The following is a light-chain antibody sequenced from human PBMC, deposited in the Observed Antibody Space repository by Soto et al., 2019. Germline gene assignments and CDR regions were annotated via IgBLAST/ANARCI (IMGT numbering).Light chain of an antibody. CDR2: SNN. Sequence: QSVLTQPPSASGTPGQRVTTSCSGRSSKTGINTVNWYQQLPGTAPKPLIYSNNQRPSGVPDRFSGSKSGTSASLAISGLQSEDEADYYCAAWDDSLNGSHVVFGGGTKLTVL. CDR1: SSKTGINT. CDR3: AAWDDSLNGSHVV. J-gene: IGLJ2*01. V-gene: IGLV1-44*01.